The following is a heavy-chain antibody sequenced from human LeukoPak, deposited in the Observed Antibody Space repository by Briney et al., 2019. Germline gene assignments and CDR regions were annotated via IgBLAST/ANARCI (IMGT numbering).Heavy chain of an antibody. CDR2: INPSGGST. CDR1: GYTFTSYY. Sequence: ASVKVSCKASGYTFTSYYTHWVRQAPGQGLEWMGIINPSGGSTSYAQKFQGRVTMTRDTSTSTVYMELSSLRSEDTAMYSCARVGNPTPPITMVRGVPQYGMDVWGQGTTVTVSS. J-gene: IGHJ6*02. V-gene: IGHV1-46*01. D-gene: IGHD3-10*01. CDR3: ARVGNPTPPITMVRGVPQYGMDV.